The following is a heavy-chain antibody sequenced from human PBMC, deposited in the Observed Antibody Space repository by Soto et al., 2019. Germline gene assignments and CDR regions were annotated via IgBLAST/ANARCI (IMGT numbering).Heavy chain of an antibody. CDR3: AKDAISSIAARPESYGMDV. J-gene: IGHJ6*02. CDR1: GFTFSSYG. D-gene: IGHD6-6*01. Sequence: GGSLRLSCAASGFTFSSYGMHWVRQAPGKGLEWVAVISYDGSNKYYADSVKGRFTISRDNSKNTLYLQMNSLRAEDTAVYYCAKDAISSIAARPESYGMDVWGQGTTVTVSS. CDR2: ISYDGSNK. V-gene: IGHV3-30*18.